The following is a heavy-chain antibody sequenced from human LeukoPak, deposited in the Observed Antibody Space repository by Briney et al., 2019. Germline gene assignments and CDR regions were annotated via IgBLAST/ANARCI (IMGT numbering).Heavy chain of an antibody. CDR2: IYYSGST. D-gene: IGHD2-15*01. CDR3: ARLLYCSGGSCYYWDY. J-gene: IGHJ4*02. CDR1: GGSISSYY. Sequence: PSETLSLTCSVSGGSISSYYWIWIRQPPGKGLEWIGYIYYSGSTNYNSSLKSRVTISVDTSKNQFSLKLTSVTAADTAVYYCARLLYCSGGSCYYWDYWGQGTLVAVSS. V-gene: IGHV4-59*08.